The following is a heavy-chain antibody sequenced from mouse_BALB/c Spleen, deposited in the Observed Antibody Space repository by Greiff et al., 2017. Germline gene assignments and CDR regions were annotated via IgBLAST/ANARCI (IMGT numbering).Heavy chain of an antibody. CDR2: ISYSGST. CDR3: ARSGGYFLFAY. V-gene: IGHV3-2*02. J-gene: IGHJ3*01. D-gene: IGHD2-3*01. CDR1: GYSITSDYA. Sequence: DVKLQESGPGLVKPSQSLSLTCTVTGYSITSDYAWNWIRQFPGNKLEWMGYISYSGSTSYNPSLKSRISITRDTSKNQFFLQLNSVTTEDTATYYCARSGGYFLFAYWGQGTLVTVSA.